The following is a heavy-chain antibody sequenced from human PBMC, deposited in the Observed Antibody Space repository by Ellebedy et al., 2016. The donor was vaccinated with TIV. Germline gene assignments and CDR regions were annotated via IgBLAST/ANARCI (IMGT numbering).Heavy chain of an antibody. CDR2: INHSGST. CDR1: GGSFSGYD. V-gene: IGHV4-34*01. CDR3: ARFMLPGGDV. Sequence: SQTLSLTCXVYGGSFSGYDWSWIRQPPGKGLEWIGEINHSGSTNYNPSLKSRVTISVDTSKNQFSLKVSSVTAADTAVYYCARFMLPGGDVWGKGTTVTVSS. D-gene: IGHD3-10*02. J-gene: IGHJ6*04.